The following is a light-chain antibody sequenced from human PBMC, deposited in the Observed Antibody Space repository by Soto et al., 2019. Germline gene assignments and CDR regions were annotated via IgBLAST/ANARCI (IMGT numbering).Light chain of an antibody. V-gene: IGKV1-5*03. CDR2: KAS. CDR1: QSISSW. Sequence: QLSRSRSARTASVADRVTITYLGSQSISSWLAWYQQKPGKAPKLLIYKASSLESGVPSRFSGSGSGTDFTLTISSLQPEDMAIYSCRQYDDLPITFGHGTRLEIK. J-gene: IGKJ5*01. CDR3: RQYDDLPIT.